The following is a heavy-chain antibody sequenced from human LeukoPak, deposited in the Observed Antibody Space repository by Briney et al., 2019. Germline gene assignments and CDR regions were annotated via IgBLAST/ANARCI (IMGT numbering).Heavy chain of an antibody. D-gene: IGHD6-19*01. J-gene: IGHJ4*02. CDR2: IKQDTSET. Sequence: GGSLRLSCAASGFIVSNYCMGWVRQAPGKGLEWVAYIKQDTSETYYVDSVRGRFSISRDNAKNSLFLQMNSLRAEDTAVYYCATDPSGPADSSGWYYFDNWGQGTLVTVSS. CDR3: ATDPSGPADSSGWYYFDN. CDR1: GFIVSNYC. V-gene: IGHV3-7*01.